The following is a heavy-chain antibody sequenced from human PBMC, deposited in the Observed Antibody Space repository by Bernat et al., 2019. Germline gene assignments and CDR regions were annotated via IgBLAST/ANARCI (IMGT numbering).Heavy chain of an antibody. Sequence: EVQLVESGGGLVQPGGSLRLSCVASGFTVSSKYMSWVRQAPGKGLEWVAIIHSGGRTYYSDYVKGRFTSSSDKSKNTLYLQVISLRAEDTAVYYCARHLCLVEDYWGQATLVTVSS. D-gene: IGHD2-2*01. CDR2: IHSGGRT. V-gene: IGHV3-66*04. CDR3: ARHLCLVEDY. CDR1: GFTVSSKY. J-gene: IGHJ4*02.